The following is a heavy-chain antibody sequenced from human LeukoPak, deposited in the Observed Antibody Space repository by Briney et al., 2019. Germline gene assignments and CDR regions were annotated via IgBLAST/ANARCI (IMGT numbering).Heavy chain of an antibody. CDR1: GYRFTSYW. CDR3: ARLPYDSNGYNRQPPYFDY. CDR2: IYPGDSDT. Sequence: GESLKISCKGSGYRFTSYWIGWVGHMPGKGLEWMGIIYPGDSDTRTRPSFQGQVTISAHKSISTPYLQWRSLKASGPAIYFCARLPYDSNGYNRQPPYFDYWGQGTLVTVSS. D-gene: IGHD3-22*01. V-gene: IGHV5-51*01. J-gene: IGHJ4*02.